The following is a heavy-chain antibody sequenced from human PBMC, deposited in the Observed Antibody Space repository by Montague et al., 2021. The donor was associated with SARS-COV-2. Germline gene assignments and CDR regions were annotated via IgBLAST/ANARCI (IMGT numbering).Heavy chain of an antibody. V-gene: IGHV4-34*01. D-gene: IGHD6-19*01. CDR3: AGGSRQWLVRPPHYYYFDY. Sequence: SETLSLTCAVYGGSFSGYYWSWIRQPPGKGLEWIGEINHSGSTNYNPSLKSRVTISVDTSKNQFSLKLSFVTAADTAVYYCAGGSRQWLVRPPHYYYFDYWGQGTLVTVSS. CDR2: INHSGST. J-gene: IGHJ4*02. CDR1: GGSFSGYY.